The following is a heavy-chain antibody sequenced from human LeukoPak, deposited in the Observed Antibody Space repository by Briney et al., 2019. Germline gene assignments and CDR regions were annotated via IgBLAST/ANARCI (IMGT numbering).Heavy chain of an antibody. CDR2: IKQDGSEK. D-gene: IGHD3-3*02. Sequence: PGGSLRLSCVASGFTFSSYWMSWVRQAPGKGLEWVANIKQDGSEKYYVDSVKGRFTISRDNANNSLHLQMNSLGVEDTAVYYCARHLQNSYYYSMDVWGTGTTVTVSS. J-gene: IGHJ6*03. V-gene: IGHV3-7*01. CDR1: GFTFSSYW. CDR3: ARHLQNSYYYSMDV.